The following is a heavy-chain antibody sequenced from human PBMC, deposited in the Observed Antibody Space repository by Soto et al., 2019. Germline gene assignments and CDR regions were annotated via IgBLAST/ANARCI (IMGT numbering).Heavy chain of an antibody. D-gene: IGHD2-21*02. CDR3: ARDHLILPAHDFFYGSDV. Sequence: DVKLVESGGGMVQPGDSLRLSCEVSGFIFSMYSMSWVRQTPGKGLAWVAKIPQDGVDGHYADAVKGRFTISRDNGKNSLYLQMNNLRAGDTAVYYCARDHLILPAHDFFYGSDVWGRGATVTVSS. CDR2: IPQDGVDG. J-gene: IGHJ6*02. CDR1: GFIFSMYS. V-gene: IGHV3-7*03.